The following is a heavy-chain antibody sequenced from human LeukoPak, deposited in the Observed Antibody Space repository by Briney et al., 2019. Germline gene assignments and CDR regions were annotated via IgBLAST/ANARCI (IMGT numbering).Heavy chain of an antibody. CDR1: GYTFDDYG. V-gene: IGHV3-20*04. J-gene: IGHJ1*01. CDR3: VRLGRDGYTYGAAY. Sequence: GGSLRLSCAGYGYTFDDYGMRWVRQAPGNGLKWVAGINWNGGSTGYAASVKGRCTISRDNAKNALYLEMSSLRAEDTAFYYCVRLGRDGYTYGAAYWGQGTLVTVSS. CDR2: INWNGGST. D-gene: IGHD5-24*01.